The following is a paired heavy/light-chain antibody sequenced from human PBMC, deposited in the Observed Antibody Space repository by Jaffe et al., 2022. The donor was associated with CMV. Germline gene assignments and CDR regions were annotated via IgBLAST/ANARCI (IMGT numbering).Light chain of an antibody. CDR3: QTWDSSTAV. Sequence: SYKLTQSPSVSVSPGQAASITCSGDKLGDKSACWYQQRPGQSPVLVIYQDTKRPSGIPERFSGSNSGNTATLTISGTQAMDEADYYCQTWDSSTAVFGTGTKVTVL. CDR1: KLGDKS. J-gene: IGLJ1*01. CDR2: QDT. V-gene: IGLV3-1*01.
Heavy chain of an antibody. J-gene: IGHJ5*02. CDR2: ISSGGGAI. CDR3: ARGDIILVAVAMDHWFDP. Sequence: QVQLVESGGGLVEPGGSLKLSCVASGFTFSDYYMAWIRQAPGKGLEWLSYISSGGGAIYYADSVKGRFAVSRDNAKKSLYLQMNSLTAEDTAVYYCARGDIILVAVAMDHWFDPWGQGTLVTVSS. V-gene: IGHV3-11*01. CDR1: GFTFSDYY. D-gene: IGHD2-2*01.